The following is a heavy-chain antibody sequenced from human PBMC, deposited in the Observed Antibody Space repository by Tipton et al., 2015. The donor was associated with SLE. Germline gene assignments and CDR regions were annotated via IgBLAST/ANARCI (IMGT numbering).Heavy chain of an antibody. D-gene: IGHD3-3*01. V-gene: IGHV3-74*01. CDR3: AREGVAGSFDF. CDR2: INSGGTYA. Sequence: SLRLSCAASGFTFSSYWMNWVRQAPGKGLVWVSRINSGGTYATYADSVKGRFTISRDNAKNSLYLEMNSLRADDTAVYYCAREGVAGSFDFWGQGTLVTVSS. CDR1: GFTFSSYW. J-gene: IGHJ4*02.